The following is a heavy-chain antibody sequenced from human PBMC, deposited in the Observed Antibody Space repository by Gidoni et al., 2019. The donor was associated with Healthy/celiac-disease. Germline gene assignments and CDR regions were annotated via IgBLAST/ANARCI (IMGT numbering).Heavy chain of an antibody. CDR3: ASMYYDFWSGYYTHYYYYGMDV. CDR2: ISSSSSTI. Sequence: EVQLVESGGGLVQPGGSLRLSCAASGFTFISYSMNWVRQAPGKGLEWVSYISSSSSTIYYADSVKGRFTISRDNAKNSLYLQMNSLRAEDTAVYYCASMYYDFWSGYYTHYYYYGMDVWGQGTTVTVSS. J-gene: IGHJ6*02. CDR1: GFTFISYS. D-gene: IGHD3-3*01. V-gene: IGHV3-48*01.